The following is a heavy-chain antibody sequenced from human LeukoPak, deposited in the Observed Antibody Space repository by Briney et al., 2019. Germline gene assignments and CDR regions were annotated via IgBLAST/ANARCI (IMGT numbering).Heavy chain of an antibody. CDR2: IRSKAYGGTT. D-gene: IGHD3-22*01. CDR1: GFTFGDYA. CDR3: TRVDQDYYDSSGYYGY. J-gene: IGHJ4*02. V-gene: IGHV3-49*04. Sequence: PGRSLRLSCTASGFTFGDYAMSRVRQAPGKGLEWVGFIRSKAYGGTTEYAASVKGRFTISKDDSKSIAYLQMNSLKTEDTAVYYCTRVDQDYYDSSGYYGYWGQGTLVTVSS.